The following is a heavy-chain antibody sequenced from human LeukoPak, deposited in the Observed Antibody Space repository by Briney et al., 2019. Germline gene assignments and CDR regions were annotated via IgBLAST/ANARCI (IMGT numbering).Heavy chain of an antibody. V-gene: IGHV1-69*13. Sequence: SVKVSCKASGGTFSSYAISWVRQAPGQGLEWMGGIIPIFGTANYAQKFQGRVTITADESTSTAYMEQSSLRSEDTAVYYCARGDSYYDYVWGSPHEDYWGQGTLVTVSS. CDR1: GGTFSSYA. CDR2: IIPIFGTA. CDR3: ARGDSYYDYVWGSPHEDY. J-gene: IGHJ4*02. D-gene: IGHD3-16*01.